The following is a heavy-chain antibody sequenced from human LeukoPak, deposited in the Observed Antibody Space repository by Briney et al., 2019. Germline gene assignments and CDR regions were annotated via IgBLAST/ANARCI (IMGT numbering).Heavy chain of an antibody. D-gene: IGHD3-10*01. CDR3: AREGLHGAHWFDP. CDR1: GGTFSSYA. V-gene: IGHV1-69*04. J-gene: IGHJ5*02. CDR2: IIPILGIA. Sequence: SVKVSCKASGGTFSSYAISRVRQAPGQGLEWMGRIIPILGIANYAQKFQGRVTITADKSTSTAYMELSSLRSEDTAVYYCAREGLHGAHWFDPWGQGTLVTVSS.